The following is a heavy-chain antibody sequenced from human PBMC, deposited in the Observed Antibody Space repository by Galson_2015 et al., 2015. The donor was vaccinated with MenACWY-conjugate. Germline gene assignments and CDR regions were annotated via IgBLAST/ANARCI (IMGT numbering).Heavy chain of an antibody. Sequence: SLRLSCAASGFTFSSYSMNWVRQAPGKGLEWVSSISSSSSYIYYADSAKGRFTISRDNAKNSLYLQMNSLRAEDTAVNYCAREGYGYYFDYGGQGTLVTVSS. CDR3: AREGYGYYFDY. J-gene: IGHJ4*02. CDR2: ISSSSSYI. D-gene: IGHD3-16*01. CDR1: GFTFSSYS. V-gene: IGHV3-21*01.